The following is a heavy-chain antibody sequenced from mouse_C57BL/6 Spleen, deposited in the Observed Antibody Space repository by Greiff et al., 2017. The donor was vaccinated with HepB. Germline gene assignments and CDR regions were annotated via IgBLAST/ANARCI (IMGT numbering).Heavy chain of an antibody. CDR1: GYAFSSYW. Sequence: VQLQQSGAELVKPGASVKISCKASGYAFSSYWINWVKQRPGKSLEWIGQIYPGDGDTNYNGKFKGKATLTADKSSSTAYMQLSSLTSEDSAVYFGARSAGSSLYYAMGYWGQGTSVTVSS. CDR3: ARSAGSSLYYAMGY. V-gene: IGHV1-80*01. D-gene: IGHD1-1*01. CDR2: IYPGDGDT. J-gene: IGHJ4*01.